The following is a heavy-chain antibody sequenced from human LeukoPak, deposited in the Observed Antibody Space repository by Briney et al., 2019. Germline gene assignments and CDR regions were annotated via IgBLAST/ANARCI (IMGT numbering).Heavy chain of an antibody. CDR2: INSDGSIT. CDR3: VREFYSALWD. D-gene: IGHD2-21*01. V-gene: IGHV3-74*01. J-gene: IGHJ4*02. CDR1: GFTFSSYW. Sequence: GGSLRLSCAASGFTFSSYWMHWVRQAPGKGLVWVSRINSDGSITSYADSVKGRFTISRDNAKNILYLQMNSLRAEDTAVYYCVREFYSALWDWGQGTLVTVSS.